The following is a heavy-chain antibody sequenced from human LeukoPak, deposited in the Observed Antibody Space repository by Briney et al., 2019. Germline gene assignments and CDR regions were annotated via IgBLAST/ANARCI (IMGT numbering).Heavy chain of an antibody. D-gene: IGHD4-17*01. J-gene: IGHJ4*02. V-gene: IGHV3-11*01. CDR1: GFTFSDYY. CDR2: ISSSGSTI. Sequence: EGSLRLSCAASGFTFSDYYMSWIRQAPGKGLEWVSYISSSGSTIYYADSVKGRFTISRDNAKNSLYLQMNSLRAEDTAVYYCAKAARHMTTVTTDFDYWGQGTLVTVSS. CDR3: AKAARHMTTVTTDFDY.